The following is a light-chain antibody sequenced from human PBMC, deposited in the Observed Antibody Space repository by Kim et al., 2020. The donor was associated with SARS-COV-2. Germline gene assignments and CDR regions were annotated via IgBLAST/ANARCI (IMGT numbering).Light chain of an antibody. CDR2: VAS. CDR1: QGIDNY. J-gene: IGKJ4*01. CDR3: QKYDCVPLT. Sequence: DIQMTQSPSSLSASVGDRVIITCRASQGIDNYVAWYQQKPGKVPKVLIYVASTLESGVPSRFSGSGSGTDFTLTISSLQPEDVATYYCQKYDCVPLTFGGGTKVDIK. V-gene: IGKV1-27*01.